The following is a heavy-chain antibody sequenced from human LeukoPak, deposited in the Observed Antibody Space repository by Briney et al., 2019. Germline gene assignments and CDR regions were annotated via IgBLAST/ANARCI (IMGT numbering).Heavy chain of an antibody. Sequence: KPSETLSLTCAVYGGSFSGYYWSWIRQPPGKGLEWIGEINHSGSTNYNPSLKSRVTISVDTSKNQFSLKLSSVTAADTAVYYCARHRSIAARPDPLHYYYMDVWGKGTTVTVSS. D-gene: IGHD6-6*01. V-gene: IGHV4-34*01. CDR3: ARHRSIAARPDPLHYYYMDV. CDR2: INHSGST. J-gene: IGHJ6*03. CDR1: GGSFSGYY.